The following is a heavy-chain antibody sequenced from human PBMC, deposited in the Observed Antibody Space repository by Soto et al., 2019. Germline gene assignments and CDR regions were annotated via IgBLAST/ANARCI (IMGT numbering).Heavy chain of an antibody. CDR1: GFTFTSSA. J-gene: IGHJ4*01. D-gene: IGHD6-19*01. V-gene: IGHV1-58*02. CDR3: AASAIAVADLYYFDS. CDR2: IVVGSGNT. Sequence: SVKVSCKASGFTFTSSAMQWVRQARGQRLEWIGWIVVGSGNTNYAQKFQERVTITRDMSTSTAYMELSSLRSEDTAVYYCAASAIAVADLYYFDSWRHGTLVTVS.